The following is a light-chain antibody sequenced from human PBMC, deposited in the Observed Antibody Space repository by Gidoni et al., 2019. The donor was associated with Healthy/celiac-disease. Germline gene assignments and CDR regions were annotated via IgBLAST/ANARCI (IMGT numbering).Light chain of an antibody. CDR2: GAS. CDR3: QQYGSSEVYT. CDR1: QSVSSSY. Sequence: EIVLTQSPGTLSLSPGERATLSCRASQSVSSSYLAWYQQKPGQAPRLLIYGASSRATGIPDRFSGSGSGTDFTLTISRLEPEDFAVYYCQQYGSSEVYTFXQXTKLEIK. V-gene: IGKV3-20*01. J-gene: IGKJ2*01.